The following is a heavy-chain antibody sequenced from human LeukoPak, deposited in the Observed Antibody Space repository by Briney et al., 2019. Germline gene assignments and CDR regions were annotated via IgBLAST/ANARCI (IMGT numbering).Heavy chain of an antibody. CDR1: GGSISSGSYY. CDR2: IYTSGST. V-gene: IGHV4-61*02. CDR3: ARGSGELLPGWGAFDI. J-gene: IGHJ3*02. Sequence: PSQTLSLTCTVSGGSISSGSYYWGWTRQPAGKGLEWIGRIYTSGSTNYNPSLKSRVTISVDTSKNQFSLKLSSVTAAGTAVYYCARGSGELLPGWGAFDIWGQGTMVTVSS. D-gene: IGHD1-7*01.